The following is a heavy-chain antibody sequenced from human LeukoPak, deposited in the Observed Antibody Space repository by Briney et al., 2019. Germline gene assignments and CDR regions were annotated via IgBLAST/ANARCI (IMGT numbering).Heavy chain of an antibody. CDR3: ARDPSYYDSSGYYPNYFDY. J-gene: IGHJ4*02. Sequence: ASVKVSCKASGYTFTGYYMHWVRQAPGQGLEWMGWINPNSGGTNYAQKFQGRVTMTRDTSISTAYMELSRLRSDDTAVYYCARDPSYYDSSGYYPNYFDYWGQGTLVTVSS. V-gene: IGHV1-2*02. CDR2: INPNSGGT. CDR1: GYTFTGYY. D-gene: IGHD3-22*01.